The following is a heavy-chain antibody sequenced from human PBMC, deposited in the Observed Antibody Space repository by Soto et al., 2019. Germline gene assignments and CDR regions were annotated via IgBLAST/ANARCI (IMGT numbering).Heavy chain of an antibody. V-gene: IGHV4-30-4*01. J-gene: IGHJ4*02. CDR2: IYYSGST. D-gene: IGHD3-10*01. CDR1: GGSISSGDYY. Sequence: SETLSLTCTVSGGSISSGDYYWSWIRQPPGKGLEWIGYIYYSGSTYYNPSLKSRVTISVDTSKNQFSLKLSSVTAADTAVYYWARGRYYGSGPVYYWGQGTLVTVYS. CDR3: ARGRYYGSGPVYY.